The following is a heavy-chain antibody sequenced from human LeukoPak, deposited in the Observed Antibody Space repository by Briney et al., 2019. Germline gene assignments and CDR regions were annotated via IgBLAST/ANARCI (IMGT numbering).Heavy chain of an antibody. V-gene: IGHV3-21*01. J-gene: IGHJ4*02. CDR1: GFTFSSYS. CDR3: XXGXYDILTXYXXXXX. D-gene: IGHD3-9*01. Sequence: GGSLRLSCAASGFTFSSYSMNWVRQAPGKGLEWVSSISSSSSYIYYADSVKGRFTISRDNAKNSLYLQMNSLRAEDTAVYYXXXGXYDILTXYXXXXXWXQGXLVTVSS. CDR2: ISSSSSYI.